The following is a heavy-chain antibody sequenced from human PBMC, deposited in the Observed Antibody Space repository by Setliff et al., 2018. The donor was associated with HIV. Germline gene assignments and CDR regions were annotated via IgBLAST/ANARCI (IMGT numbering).Heavy chain of an antibody. CDR2: IDPRGSR. CDR1: AVSLRGHY. Sequence: SETLSLTCDDSAVSLRGHYWNWIRQSPGKGLEWIGEIDPRGSRSYNPSLKSRVTISKDTSKNQLSLKLTSVTAADTAIYYCARQGGYASPLGSWGQGTLVTVSS. J-gene: IGHJ5*02. D-gene: IGHD2-15*01. CDR3: ARQGGYASPLGS. V-gene: IGHV4-34*01.